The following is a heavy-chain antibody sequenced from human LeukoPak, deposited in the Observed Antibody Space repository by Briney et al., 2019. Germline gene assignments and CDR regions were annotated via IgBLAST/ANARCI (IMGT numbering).Heavy chain of an antibody. CDR2: IRYDGSRK. CDR3: AKDHGDFGDSSFYLDH. J-gene: IGHJ4*02. V-gene: IGHV3-30*02. CDR1: GFIFSSFG. Sequence: PGGSVRLSCAASGFIFSSFGMHWVRQAPGKGLEWVTSIRYDGSRKHYTDSVKGRFTISRDNSKNTLYLQMNSLRDEDPAVYYCAKDHGDFGDSSFYLDHWGQGTLVTVSS. D-gene: IGHD4-17*01.